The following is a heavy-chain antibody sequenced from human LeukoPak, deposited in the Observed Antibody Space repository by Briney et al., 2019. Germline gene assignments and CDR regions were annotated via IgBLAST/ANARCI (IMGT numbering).Heavy chain of an antibody. J-gene: IGHJ4*02. Sequence: SETLSLTCAVYGGSLSGYYWSWIRQPPGKGLEWIGEINHSGSTNYNPSLKSRVTISLDTSKNQFSLKLSSVTAADTAVYYCAGHLRYFDYWGQGTLVTVSS. CDR1: GGSLSGYY. CDR2: INHSGST. V-gene: IGHV4-34*01. CDR3: AGHLRYFDY.